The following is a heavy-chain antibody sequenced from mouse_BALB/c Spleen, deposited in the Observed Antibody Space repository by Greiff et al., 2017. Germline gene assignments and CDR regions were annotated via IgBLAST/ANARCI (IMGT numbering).Heavy chain of an antibody. V-gene: IGHV2-2*02. D-gene: IGHD2-14*01. J-gene: IGHJ4*01. CDR1: GFSLTSYG. CDR3: ASHRYDYYAMDY. Sequence: VQLQQSGPGLVQPSQSLSITCTVSGFSLTSYGVHWVRQSPGKGLEWLGVIWSGGSTDYNAAFISRLSISKDNSKSQVFFKMNGLQANDTAIYYCASHRYDYYAMDYWGQGTSVTVSS. CDR2: IWSGGST.